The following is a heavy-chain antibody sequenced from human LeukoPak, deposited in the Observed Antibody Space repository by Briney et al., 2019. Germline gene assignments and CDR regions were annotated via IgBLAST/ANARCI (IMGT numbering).Heavy chain of an antibody. Sequence: APVKVSCKASGYTFTAYYMHWVRQAPGQGPEWMGWINPNTGDTNYAQEFQGRVTMTRDTSITTAYMELSRLGSGDTAVYYCVPTNAWDYFFDYWGQGTLVTVSS. CDR3: VPTNAWDYFFDY. V-gene: IGHV1-2*02. CDR1: GYTFTAYY. J-gene: IGHJ4*02. CDR2: INPNTGDT. D-gene: IGHD1-26*01.